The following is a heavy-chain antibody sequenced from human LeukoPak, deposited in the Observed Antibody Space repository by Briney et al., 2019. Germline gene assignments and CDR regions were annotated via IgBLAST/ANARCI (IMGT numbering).Heavy chain of an antibody. V-gene: IGHV3-23*01. D-gene: IGHD3-3*01. CDR1: GFLFSSYA. CDR3: AKGDASGGVVFGVIIRA. Sequence: HPGGSLRLSCAASGFLFSSYAMTWVRQAPGKGLEWVSTISGSGSSTYYADSVKGRFTISRDNSKNTLYLQMNSLRAEDTAVYYCAKGDASGGVVFGVIIRAWGQGTLVTVSS. J-gene: IGHJ4*02. CDR2: ISGSGSST.